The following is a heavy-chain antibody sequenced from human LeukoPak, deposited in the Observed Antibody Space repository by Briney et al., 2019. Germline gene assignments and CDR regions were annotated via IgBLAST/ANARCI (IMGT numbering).Heavy chain of an antibody. Sequence: SETLSLTCTVSGGSISSYYWSWIRQPPGKGLEWIGYIYYSGSTNYNPSLKSRVTISVDTSKNQFSLKLSPVTAADTAVYYCARTNYYDSSGYYAYYYYYGMDVWGQGTTVTVSS. CDR3: ARTNYYDSSGYYAYYYYYGMDV. J-gene: IGHJ6*02. D-gene: IGHD3-22*01. V-gene: IGHV4-59*01. CDR2: IYYSGST. CDR1: GGSISSYY.